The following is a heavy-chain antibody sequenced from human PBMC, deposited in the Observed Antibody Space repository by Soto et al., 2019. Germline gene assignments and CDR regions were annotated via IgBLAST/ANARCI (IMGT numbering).Heavy chain of an antibody. V-gene: IGHV3-11*03. D-gene: IGHD2-2*02. CDR1: GFTFSDYY. Sequence: PGGSLRLSCAASGFTFSDYYMSWIRQAPGKGLEWVSYISSSSSYTNYADSVKGRFTISRDNAKNSLYLQMNSLRADDTAVYYCASGYYTGMNVWGQGTTVTVSS. CDR3: ASGYYTGMNV. J-gene: IGHJ6*02. CDR2: ISSSSSYT.